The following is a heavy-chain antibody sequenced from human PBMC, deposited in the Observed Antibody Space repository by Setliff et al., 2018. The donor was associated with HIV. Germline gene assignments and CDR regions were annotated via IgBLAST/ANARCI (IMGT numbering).Heavy chain of an antibody. CDR1: GFTFSSYE. CDR3: ATQTGFYNSHWYDY. J-gene: IGHJ4*02. CDR2: ITGSSDTI. V-gene: IGHV3-48*03. D-gene: IGHD6-13*01. Sequence: PGGSLRLSCAASGFTFSSYEMDWFRQAPGKGLEWVSYITGSSDTIYYADSVKGRFTISRDNAKNSVFLPMNSLRAEDTGVYYCATQTGFYNSHWYDYWGQGTMVTVSS.